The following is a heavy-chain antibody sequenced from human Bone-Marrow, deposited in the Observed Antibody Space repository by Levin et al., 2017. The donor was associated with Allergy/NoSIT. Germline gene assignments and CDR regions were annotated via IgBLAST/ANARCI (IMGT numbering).Heavy chain of an antibody. J-gene: IGHJ6*02. Sequence: PSETLSLTCAASGFAFSDYTINWVRQAPGKGLEWVSSISSSSTYIYYADSVKGRFIISRDDAKNSLYLQMNSLRAEDTAVYYCAREEYSGYDVASPMDVWGQGTTVTVS. CDR1: GFAFSDYT. V-gene: IGHV3-21*06. D-gene: IGHD5-12*01. CDR3: AREEYSGYDVASPMDV. CDR2: ISSSSTYI.